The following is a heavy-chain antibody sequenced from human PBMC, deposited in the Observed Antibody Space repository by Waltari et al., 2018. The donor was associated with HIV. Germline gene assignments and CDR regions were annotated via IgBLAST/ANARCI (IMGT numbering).Heavy chain of an antibody. CDR3: ARVNYQYAMDV. J-gene: IGHJ6*02. CDR1: GFTIRGFY. CDR2: ISGGSSFL. V-gene: IGHV3-21*01. Sequence: EVQLVESGGGLVKPGGSMGLPCAAYGFTIRGFYLTWVRQAPGKGLEWVSSISGGSSFLSYADSMKGRFTISRDNAKSSLFLQMNSLRAEDTAVYFCARVNYQYAMDVWGQGTTVTVSS.